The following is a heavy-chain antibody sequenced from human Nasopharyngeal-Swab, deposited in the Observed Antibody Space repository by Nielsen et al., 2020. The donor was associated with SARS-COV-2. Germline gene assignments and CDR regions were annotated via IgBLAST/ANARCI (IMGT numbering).Heavy chain of an antibody. D-gene: IGHD6-19*01. Sequence: GGSLRLSCAASGFTFSSYAMHWVRQAPGKGLEWVAVISYDGSNKYYADSVKGRFTISRDNSKNTLYLQMNSLRAEDTAVYYCARDRGIAVAGNYYYYGMGVWGQGTTVTVSS. CDR2: ISYDGSNK. V-gene: IGHV3-30-3*01. CDR3: ARDRGIAVAGNYYYYGMGV. CDR1: GFTFSSYA. J-gene: IGHJ6*02.